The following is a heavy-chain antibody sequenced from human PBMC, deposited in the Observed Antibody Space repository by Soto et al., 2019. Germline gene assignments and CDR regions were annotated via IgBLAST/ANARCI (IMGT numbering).Heavy chain of an antibody. CDR3: AKDSVVVPARPTAGFDP. V-gene: IGHV3-23*01. CDR2: ISGSGGST. D-gene: IGHD2-2*01. Sequence: PGGSLRLSCAASGFTFSSYAMSWVRQAPGKGLEWVSAISGSGGSTYYADSVKGRFTISRDNSKNTLYLQMNSLRAEDTAVYYCAKDSVVVPARPTAGFDPWGQGTLVTVSS. CDR1: GFTFSSYA. J-gene: IGHJ5*02.